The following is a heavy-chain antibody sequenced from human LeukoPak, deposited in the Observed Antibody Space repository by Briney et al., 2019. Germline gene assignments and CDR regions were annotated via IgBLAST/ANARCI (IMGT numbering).Heavy chain of an antibody. V-gene: IGHV3-30*03. CDR2: ISYDGPNK. CDR3: ARDRAAITVAGTDAFDI. D-gene: IGHD6-19*01. CDR1: GFTFSSYG. Sequence: GGSLRLSCAASGFTFSSYGMNWVRQAPGKGLEWVAVISYDGPNKYYADSVKGRFTISRDNSKNTLYLQMNSLRAEDTAVYYCARDRAAITVAGTDAFDIWGQGTMVTVSS. J-gene: IGHJ3*02.